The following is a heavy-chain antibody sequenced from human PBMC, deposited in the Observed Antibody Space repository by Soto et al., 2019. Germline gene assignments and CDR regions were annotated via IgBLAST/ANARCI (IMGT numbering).Heavy chain of an antibody. Sequence: GGSLRLSCAASGFTFSSYAMHWVRQAPGKGLEWVAVISYDGSNKYYADSVKGRFTISRDNSKNTLYLQMNSLRAEDTAVYYCARDNNDFWSGYSDYWGQGTLVTVPQ. J-gene: IGHJ4*02. CDR2: ISYDGSNK. D-gene: IGHD3-3*01. V-gene: IGHV3-30-3*01. CDR1: GFTFSSYA. CDR3: ARDNNDFWSGYSDY.